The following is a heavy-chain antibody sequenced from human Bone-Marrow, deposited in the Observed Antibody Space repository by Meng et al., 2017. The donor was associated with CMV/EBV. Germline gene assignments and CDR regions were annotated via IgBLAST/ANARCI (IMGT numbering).Heavy chain of an antibody. CDR2: INPNSGGT. J-gene: IGHJ6*02. CDR3: ATGPSTAMVLYYYYYDMDV. Sequence: ASVKVSCKASGYIFTGYYMHWVRQAPGQGLEWMGWINPNSGGTNFAQKFQGRVTMTRDTSINKAYMELSWLRSDDTAVYYCATGPSTAMVLYYYYYDMDVWGQGTTVTVSS. CDR1: GYIFTGYY. D-gene: IGHD5-18*01. V-gene: IGHV1-2*02.